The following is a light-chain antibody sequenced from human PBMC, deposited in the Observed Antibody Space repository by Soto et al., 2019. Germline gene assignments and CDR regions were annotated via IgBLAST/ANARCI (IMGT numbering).Light chain of an antibody. CDR1: SSYAGGYNY. J-gene: IGLJ1*01. CDR3: CSYAGSYTYV. CDR2: DVT. V-gene: IGLV2-11*01. Sequence: QTLLTQPRSLSGSPGPSVTISCTGTSSYAGGYNYISWYQQYPGKAPKLMIYDVTRRLAGVPDRFSGSKSANTASLTISGLQAEDEADYSCCSYAGSYTYVLGSGRKGTVL.